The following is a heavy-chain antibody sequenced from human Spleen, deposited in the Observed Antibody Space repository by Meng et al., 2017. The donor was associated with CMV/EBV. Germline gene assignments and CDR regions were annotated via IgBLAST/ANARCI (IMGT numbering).Heavy chain of an antibody. J-gene: IGHJ3*02. Sequence: GSLRLSCAVYGSSFSTYYWTWIRQSPGKGLEWIGEVNQSGGTNYNPSLKSRVSISVDTPKKQFSLKLNFVTAADTAVYYCVKGPQVSWLRSRLAAFDIWGQGTTVTVSS. CDR1: GSSFSTYY. D-gene: IGHD5-12*01. V-gene: IGHV4-34*01. CDR3: VKGPQVSWLRSRLAAFDI. CDR2: VNQSGGT.